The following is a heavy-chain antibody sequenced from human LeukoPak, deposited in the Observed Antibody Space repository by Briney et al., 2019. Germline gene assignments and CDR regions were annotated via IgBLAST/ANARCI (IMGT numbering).Heavy chain of an antibody. CDR1: GFTFDDYA. V-gene: IGHV3-9*01. CDR2: ISWNSGSI. Sequence: PGGSLRLSCAASGFTFDDYAMHWVRQAPGKGLEWVSGISWNSGSIGYADSVKGRFTISRDNAKNSLYLQMNSLRAEDTASYYCAKGFSTSPLRYYYYYGMDVWGQGTTVTVSS. D-gene: IGHD2-2*01. CDR3: AKGFSTSPLRYYYYYGMDV. J-gene: IGHJ6*02.